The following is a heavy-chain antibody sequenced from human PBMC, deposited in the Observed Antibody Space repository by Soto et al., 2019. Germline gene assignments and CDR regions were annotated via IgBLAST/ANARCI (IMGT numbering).Heavy chain of an antibody. V-gene: IGHV4-31*03. CDR2: IYYSGST. D-gene: IGHD3-3*01. Sequence: TSETLSLTCTVSGGSISSGGYYWSWIRQHPGKGLEWIGYIYYSGSTYYNPSLKSRVTISVDTSKNQFSLKLSSVTAADTAVYYCAATTYDFWSGYHHQGYYFDYWGQGTLVTVSS. CDR1: GGSISSGGYY. CDR3: AATTYDFWSGYHHQGYYFDY. J-gene: IGHJ4*02.